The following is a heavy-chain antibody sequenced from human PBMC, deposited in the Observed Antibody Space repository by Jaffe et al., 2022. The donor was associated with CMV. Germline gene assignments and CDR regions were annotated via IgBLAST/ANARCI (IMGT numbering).Heavy chain of an antibody. J-gene: IGHJ6*03. V-gene: IGHV2-70*15. Sequence: QVTLRESGPALVKPTQTLTLTCTFSGFSLSTSGMCVSWIRQPPGKALEWLARIDWDDDKYYSTSLKTRLTISKDTSKNQVVLTMTNMDPVDTATYYCARINTYDFWSGWGSTGYYYMDVWGKGTTVTVSS. CDR1: GFSLSTSGMC. CDR2: IDWDDDK. CDR3: ARINTYDFWSGWGSTGYYYMDV. D-gene: IGHD3-3*01.